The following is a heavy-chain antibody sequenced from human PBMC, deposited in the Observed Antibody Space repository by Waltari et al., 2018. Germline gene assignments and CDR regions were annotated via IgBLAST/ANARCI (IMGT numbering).Heavy chain of an antibody. J-gene: IGHJ4*02. CDR1: GFSISDYG. Sequence: EVQLVESGGGLIQPGGALRLSCGASGFSISDYGVGWVRPAPGEGREWVSRIRASGGNVAYTDSVMGRFTVSTDTSQNTVSLQIIGLSVEDTVVYYCPRSISQGVTASDYWGQGTQVTVSS. D-gene: IGHD2-8*01. CDR3: PRSISQGVTASDY. V-gene: IGHV3-23*04. CDR2: IRASGGNV.